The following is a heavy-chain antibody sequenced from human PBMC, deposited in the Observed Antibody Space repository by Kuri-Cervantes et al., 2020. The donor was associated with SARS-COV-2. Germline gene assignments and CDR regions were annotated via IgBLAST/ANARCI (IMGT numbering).Heavy chain of an antibody. Sequence: GSLRLSCTVSGGSISSSSYYWGWIRQPPGKGLEWIGSIYHSGSTNYNPSLRSRLTISVDTSKNQLSLRLRSVTAADTAVYYCARRGKGSSWRYGMDVWGQGTTVTVSS. D-gene: IGHD6-13*01. V-gene: IGHV4-39*07. CDR2: IYHSGST. CDR3: ARRGKGSSWRYGMDV. J-gene: IGHJ6*02. CDR1: GGSISSSSYY.